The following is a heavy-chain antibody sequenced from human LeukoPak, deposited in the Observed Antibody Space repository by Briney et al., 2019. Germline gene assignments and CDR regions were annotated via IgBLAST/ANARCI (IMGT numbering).Heavy chain of an antibody. CDR1: GFTFSAYA. CDR2: ISGSEDRT. J-gene: IGHJ4*02. V-gene: IGHV3-23*01. Sequence: GGSLRLSCEASGFTFSAYALSWVRQAPGKGLEWVSCISGSEDRTAYADSVRGRFTISRDNSKNTLYLQTNSLRAEDTGVYFCAKSRSSTTSSSNYWGQGILVTVSS. D-gene: IGHD2-2*01. CDR3: AKSRSSTTSSSNY.